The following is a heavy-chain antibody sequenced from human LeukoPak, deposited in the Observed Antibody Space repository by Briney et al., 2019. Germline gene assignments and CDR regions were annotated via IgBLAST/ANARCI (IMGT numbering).Heavy chain of an antibody. V-gene: IGHV3-30*18. J-gene: IGHJ4*02. Sequence: PGGSLRLSCAASGFTFSSYGMHWVRQAPGKGLEWVAVISYDGSNKYYADSVKGRFTISRDNSKNTLYLQMNSLRAEDTAVYYCAKDHRREYYETIDYWGQGTLVTVSS. CDR1: GFTFSSYG. CDR2: ISYDGSNK. D-gene: IGHD3-3*01. CDR3: AKDHRREYYETIDY.